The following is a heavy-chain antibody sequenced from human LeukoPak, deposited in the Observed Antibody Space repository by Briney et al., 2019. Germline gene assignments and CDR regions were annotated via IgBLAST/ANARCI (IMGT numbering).Heavy chain of an antibody. CDR1: SGSFSGYY. CDR2: INHSGST. J-gene: IGHJ5*02. Sequence: SETLSLTCAVYSGSFSGYYWSWIRQPPGKGLEWIGEINHSGSTNYNPSLKSRVTISVDTSKNQFSLKLSSVTAADTAVYYCARLYQLLNWFDPWGQGTLVTVSS. V-gene: IGHV4-34*01. D-gene: IGHD2-2*01. CDR3: ARLYQLLNWFDP.